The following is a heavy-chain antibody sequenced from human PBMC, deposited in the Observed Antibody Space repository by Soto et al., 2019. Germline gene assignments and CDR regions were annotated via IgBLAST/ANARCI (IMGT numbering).Heavy chain of an antibody. J-gene: IGHJ6*02. CDR3: AKGSIESSSDLRYYYGMDV. Sequence: GESLKISCKGSGYSFTSYWISWVRQMPGKGLEWMGRIDPSDSYTNYSPSFQGHVTISADKSISTAYLQWSSLKASDTAMYYCAKGSIESSSDLRYYYGMDVWGQGTTVTVSS. CDR2: IDPSDSYT. CDR1: GYSFTSYW. D-gene: IGHD6-6*01. V-gene: IGHV5-10-1*01.